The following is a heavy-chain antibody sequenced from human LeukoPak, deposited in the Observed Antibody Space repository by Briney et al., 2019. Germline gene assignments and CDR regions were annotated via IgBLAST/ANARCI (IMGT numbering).Heavy chain of an antibody. D-gene: IGHD3-3*01. CDR2: ISGSGGST. CDR3: AKDPNFWGWLDP. V-gene: IGHV3-23*01. CDR1: RFTFITYA. Sequence: GGSLRLSCAASRFTFITYAMNWVRQAPGKGLEWVSVISGSGGSTYHADSVKGRFTISRDNSKNTLYLQMNSLRAEDTAVYYCAKDPNFWGWLDPWGQGTLVTVSS. J-gene: IGHJ5*02.